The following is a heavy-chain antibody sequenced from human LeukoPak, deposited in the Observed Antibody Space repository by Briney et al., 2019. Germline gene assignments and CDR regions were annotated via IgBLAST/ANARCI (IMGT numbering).Heavy chain of an antibody. D-gene: IGHD1-26*01. CDR2: ISSSSSTI. CDR1: GGSISSSN. V-gene: IGHV3-48*01. Sequence: PSETLSLTCAVSGGSISSSNWWSWVRQPPGKGLEWVSHISSSSSTIYYADSVKGRFTISRDNAKNSLYLQMNSLRAEDTAVYYCARVQLSGSYYFDYWGQGTLVTVSS. CDR3: ARVQLSGSYYFDY. J-gene: IGHJ4*02.